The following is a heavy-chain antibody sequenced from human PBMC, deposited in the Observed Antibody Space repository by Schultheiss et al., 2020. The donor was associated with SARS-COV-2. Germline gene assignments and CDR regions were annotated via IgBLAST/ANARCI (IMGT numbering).Heavy chain of an antibody. J-gene: IGHJ5*02. V-gene: IGHV3-30*03. D-gene: IGHD1-7*01. Sequence: GGSLRLSCAASGFTFSSYGMHWVRQAPGKGLEWVAVISYDGSNKYYADSVKGRFTISRDNSKNTLYLQMNSLRAEDTAVYYCARAIYNWNYNWFDPWGQGTLVTVSS. CDR3: ARAIYNWNYNWFDP. CDR1: GFTFSSYG. CDR2: ISYDGSNK.